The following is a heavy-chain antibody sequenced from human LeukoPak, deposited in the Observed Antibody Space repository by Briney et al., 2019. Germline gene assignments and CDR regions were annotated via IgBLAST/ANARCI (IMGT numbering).Heavy chain of an antibody. V-gene: IGHV1-2*02. CDR2: ISPNSGGT. D-gene: IGHD1-26*01. Sequence: ASVKISCKASGYTCTGYYMHWVRQAPGQGLEWMGWISPNSGGTNYAQKFQGRVTMTRDTSISTAYMELSRLRSDDTAVYYCARGLGSYSGNWFDPWGQGTLVTVSS. J-gene: IGHJ5*02. CDR1: GYTCTGYY. CDR3: ARGLGSYSGNWFDP.